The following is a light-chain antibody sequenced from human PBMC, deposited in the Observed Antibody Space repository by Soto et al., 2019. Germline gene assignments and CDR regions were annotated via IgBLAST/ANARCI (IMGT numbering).Light chain of an antibody. CDR1: SSDVGSYNR. CDR3: RSYTSSTPYV. Sequence: QSVLTQPPSVSGSPGQSVTISCTGTSSDVGSYNRVSWYQQPPGTAPKLMIYEVSNRPSGVPDRFSGSKSGNTASLTISGLQAEDEADYYCRSYTSSTPYVFGTGNKVTDL. V-gene: IGLV2-18*02. J-gene: IGLJ1*01. CDR2: EVS.